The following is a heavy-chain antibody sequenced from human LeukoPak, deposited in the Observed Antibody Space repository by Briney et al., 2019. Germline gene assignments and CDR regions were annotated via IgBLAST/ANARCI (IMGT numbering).Heavy chain of an antibody. D-gene: IGHD3-10*01. V-gene: IGHV3-21*01. CDR2: ITSSSSYI. CDR1: GFTLSSYS. Sequence: PGGSLRLSCAASGFTLSSYSMNWVRHAPGTGLEWVSSITSSSSYIYYADSVRGRFTISRDNAKNSLYLQMNSLRAEDTAVYYCARGGGSGSYYHDAFDIWGQGTMVTVSS. J-gene: IGHJ3*02. CDR3: ARGGGSGSYYHDAFDI.